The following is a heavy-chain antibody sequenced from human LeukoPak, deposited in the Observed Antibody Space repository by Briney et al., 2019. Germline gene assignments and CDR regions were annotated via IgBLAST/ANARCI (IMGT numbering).Heavy chain of an antibody. D-gene: IGHD2-2*01. V-gene: IGHV1-69*05. J-gene: IGHJ4*02. CDR3: ASGRVPPQPWDY. Sequence: SVKVSCKASGGTFSSYAISLVRQAPGQGLEWMGRIIPIFGTANYAQKFQGRVTITTDESTSTAYMELSSLRSEDTAVYYCASGRVPPQPWDYWGQGTLVTVSS. CDR1: GGTFSSYA. CDR2: IIPIFGTA.